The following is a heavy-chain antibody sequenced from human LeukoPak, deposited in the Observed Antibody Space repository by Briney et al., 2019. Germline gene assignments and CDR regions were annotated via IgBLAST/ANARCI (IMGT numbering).Heavy chain of an antibody. CDR1: GGTFSSYA. V-gene: IGHV1-69*04. Sequence: ASVKVSCKASGGTFSSYAISWVRQAPGQGLEWMGRIIPILGIANYAQKFQGRVTITADKSTSTAYMELSSLRSEDTAVYYCAKDTVMDHYYYYGMDVWGQGTTVTVSS. CDR3: AKDTVMDHYYYYGMDV. J-gene: IGHJ6*02. CDR2: IIPILGIA. D-gene: IGHD5-18*01.